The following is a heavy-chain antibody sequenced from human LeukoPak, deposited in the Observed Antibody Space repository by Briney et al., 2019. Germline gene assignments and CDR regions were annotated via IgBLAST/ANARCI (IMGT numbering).Heavy chain of an antibody. Sequence: GGSLRLSCAASGFTFSNAWMSWVRQAPGKGLEWVGRIKSKTDGGTTDYAAPVKGRFTISRDNSKNTLYLQMNSLRAEDTAVYYCASKTWELPGYWGQGTLVTVSS. CDR2: IKSKTDGGTT. D-gene: IGHD1-26*01. CDR1: GFTFSNAW. J-gene: IGHJ4*02. CDR3: ASKTWELPGY. V-gene: IGHV3-15*01.